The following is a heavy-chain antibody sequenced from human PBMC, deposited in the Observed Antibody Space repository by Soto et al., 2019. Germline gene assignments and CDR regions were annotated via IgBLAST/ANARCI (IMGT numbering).Heavy chain of an antibody. D-gene: IGHD6-13*01. CDR2: IYYSGST. J-gene: IGHJ4*02. CDR1: GGSISSYY. Sequence: SETLSLTCTVSGGSISSYYWSWIRQPPGKGLEWIGYIYYSGSTNYNPSLKSRVTISVDTSKNQFSLKLSSVTAADTAAYYCARHQAIAAAFTYWRQGTLVTVSS. CDR3: ARHQAIAAAFTY. V-gene: IGHV4-59*08.